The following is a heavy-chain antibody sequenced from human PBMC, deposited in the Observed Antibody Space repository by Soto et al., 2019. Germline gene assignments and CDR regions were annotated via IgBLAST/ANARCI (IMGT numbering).Heavy chain of an antibody. D-gene: IGHD4-17*01. CDR1: RFSFRYYE. CDR3: AKDPTTVTSYYYYGMDV. Sequence: GGSLRLSCVASRFSFRYYEMNWVRQAPGKGPEWVSYINSGGDIRYYADSAKGRFTISRDDAKNSLFLQMNSLRAEDTAVYYCAKDPTTVTSYYYYGMDVWGQGTTVTVSS. CDR2: INSGGDIR. V-gene: IGHV3-48*03. J-gene: IGHJ6*02.